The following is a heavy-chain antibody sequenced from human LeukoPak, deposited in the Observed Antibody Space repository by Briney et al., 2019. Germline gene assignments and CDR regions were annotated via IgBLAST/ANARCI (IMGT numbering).Heavy chain of an antibody. CDR1: GFTFSSYS. D-gene: IGHD3-22*01. CDR3: ALDYYDSSGYYRN. CDR2: ISSSSRYI. V-gene: IGHV3-21*01. J-gene: IGHJ3*01. Sequence: GGSLRLSCAASGFTFSSYSMNWVRQAPGKGLEWVSSISSSSRYIYYADSVKGRFTISRDNAKNSLYLQMNSLRAEDTAVYYCALDYYDSSGYYRNWGQGTMVTVSS.